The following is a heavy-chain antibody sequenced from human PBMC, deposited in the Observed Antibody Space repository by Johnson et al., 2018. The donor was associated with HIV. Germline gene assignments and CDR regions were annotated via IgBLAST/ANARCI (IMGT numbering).Heavy chain of an antibody. CDR2: IKSKTDGGTT. CDR3: TTDPIAAAGHDAFDI. J-gene: IGHJ3*02. V-gene: IGHV3-15*01. Sequence: VQLVESGGGVVQPGRSLRLSCAASAFTFSNAWMSWVRQAPGKGLEWVGRIKSKTDGGTTDYVAPVKGRFTISRDDSKNTLYLRMNSLKTEDTAVYYCTTDPIAAAGHDAFDIWGQGTMVTVSS. CDR1: AFTFSNAW. D-gene: IGHD6-13*01.